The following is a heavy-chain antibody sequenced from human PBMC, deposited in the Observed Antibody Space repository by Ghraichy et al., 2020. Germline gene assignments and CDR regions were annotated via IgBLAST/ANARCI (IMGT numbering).Heavy chain of an antibody. CDR2: IYYSGST. V-gene: IGHV4-39*01. J-gene: IGHJ5*02. CDR3: ARHLRTRDSNWFDP. CDR1: GGSISSSSYY. Sequence: SETLSLTCTVSGGSISSSSYYWGWIRQPPGKGLEWIGSIYYSGSTYYNPSLKSRVTISVDTSKNQFSLKLSSVTAADTAVYYCARHLRTRDSNWFDPWGQGTLVTVSS. D-gene: IGHD1-7*01.